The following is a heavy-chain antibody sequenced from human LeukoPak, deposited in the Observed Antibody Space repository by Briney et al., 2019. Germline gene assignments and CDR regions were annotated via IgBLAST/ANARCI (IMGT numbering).Heavy chain of an antibody. V-gene: IGHV4-34*01. CDR1: GGSFSGYY. Sequence: SETLSLTCAVYGGSFSGYYWSWIRQPPGKGLEWIGEINHSGSTDYNPSLKSRVTISVDTSKNQFSLKLSSVTAADTAVYYCARGLRTFDYWGQGTLVTVSS. J-gene: IGHJ4*02. CDR2: INHSGST. D-gene: IGHD4-17*01. CDR3: ARGLRTFDY.